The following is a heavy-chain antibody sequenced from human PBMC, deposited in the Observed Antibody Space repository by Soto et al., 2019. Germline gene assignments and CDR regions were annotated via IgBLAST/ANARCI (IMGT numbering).Heavy chain of an antibody. CDR2: FNGGNGNI. V-gene: IGHV1-3*05. Sequence: QVQLVQSGAEERKPGASVKVSCKALGYSFSTYAMHWVRRAPEQSLEWMGWFNGGNGNIKYSQKFEGRVTITTDTAASTAYMELNMLRSEDTAVYYCARGNVRGGCLDYWGQGTLVSVSS. CDR1: GYSFSTYA. D-gene: IGHD3-10*01. CDR3: ARGNVRGGCLDY. J-gene: IGHJ4*02.